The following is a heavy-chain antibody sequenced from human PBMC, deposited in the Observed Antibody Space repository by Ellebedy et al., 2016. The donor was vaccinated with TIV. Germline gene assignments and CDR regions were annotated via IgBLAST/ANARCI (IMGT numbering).Heavy chain of an antibody. CDR2: IGGSTSTI. V-gene: IGHV3-48*01. Sequence: GESLKISCAASGFTFSKYSMNWVRQAPGKGLEWVSYIGGSTSTIYYADSVKGRFTISRDNAKNSLFLQMNSLRADDTAVYYCARGVWFDPWGQGTLVTVSS. CDR3: ARGVWFDP. J-gene: IGHJ5*02. CDR1: GFTFSKYS.